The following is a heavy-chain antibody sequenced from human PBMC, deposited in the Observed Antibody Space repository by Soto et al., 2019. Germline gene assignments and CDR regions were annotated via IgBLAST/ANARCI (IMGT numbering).Heavy chain of an antibody. Sequence: GASVKVSCKVSGYTPTELSMHWVRQAPGKGLEWMGGFDPEDGETIYAQKFQGRVTMTEDTSTDTAYMELSSLRSEDTAVYYCATEQNYYDSSGYFRSQWYFDYWGQGTLVTVSS. D-gene: IGHD3-22*01. J-gene: IGHJ4*02. V-gene: IGHV1-24*01. CDR1: GYTPTELS. CDR2: FDPEDGET. CDR3: ATEQNYYDSSGYFRSQWYFDY.